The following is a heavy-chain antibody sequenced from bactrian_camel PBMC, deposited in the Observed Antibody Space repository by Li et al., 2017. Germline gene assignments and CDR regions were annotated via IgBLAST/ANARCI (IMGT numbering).Heavy chain of an antibody. CDR2: LYTTSGET. J-gene: IGHJ4*01. V-gene: IGHV3S7*01. Sequence: HVQLVESGGGSVQAGGSLRLSCTASGYTFSTSDMSWVRQAPGKEREGVAGLYTTSGETYYADSVKGRFTISQDKAKKTLYLQMNSLKPEDTALYYCAASSSERRMLFRLLGPIPGSYWGQGTQVTVS. CDR1: GYTFSTSD. CDR3: AASSSERRMLFRLLGPIPGSY. D-gene: IGHD3*01.